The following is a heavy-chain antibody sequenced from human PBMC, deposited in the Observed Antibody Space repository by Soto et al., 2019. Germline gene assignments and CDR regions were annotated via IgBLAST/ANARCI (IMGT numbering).Heavy chain of an antibody. J-gene: IGHJ3*02. CDR1: GYTFNNYD. D-gene: IGHD5-12*01. Sequence: ASVKVSCKASGYTFNNYDIHWVRQAPGHGLEWMGWMNPNSGNTNYAQKLQGRVTMTTDTSTSTAYMELRSLRSDDTAVYYCARGGYSGRAFDIWGQGTMVTVSS. CDR3: ARGGYSGRAFDI. CDR2: MNPNSGNT. V-gene: IGHV1-18*01.